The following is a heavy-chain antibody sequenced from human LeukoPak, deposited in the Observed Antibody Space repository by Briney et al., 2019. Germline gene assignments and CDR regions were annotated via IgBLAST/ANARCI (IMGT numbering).Heavy chain of an antibody. CDR2: IKQDGSEK. CDR1: GITFSTYW. V-gene: IGHV3-7*01. D-gene: IGHD2-15*01. J-gene: IGHJ3*01. Sequence: GGSLILSCAASGITFSTYWMSWVRQAPGKGLEWVANIKQDGSEKDYVDSVKGRFTISRDNAKKSLYLEMNSLRVEDTAVYYCARVVYGSLDLRGQGAMVTISS. CDR3: ARVVYGSLDL.